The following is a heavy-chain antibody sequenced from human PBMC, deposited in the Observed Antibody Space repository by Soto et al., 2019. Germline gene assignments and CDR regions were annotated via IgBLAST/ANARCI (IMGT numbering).Heavy chain of an antibody. D-gene: IGHD2-15*01. J-gene: IGHJ4*02. CDR1: GGSISISSGGYS. V-gene: IGHV4-30-2*01. CDR3: ARKVRYCSRGSCSEPFDY. Sequence: SETLSLTCAVSGGSISISSGGYSWNWIRQPPGKGLEWIGHVFHGGSTFYKMSLKSRVIISLDRPRNQFSLKVTSVTAADTAVYYCARKVRYCSRGSCSEPFDYWGQGTLVTVSS. CDR2: VFHGGST.